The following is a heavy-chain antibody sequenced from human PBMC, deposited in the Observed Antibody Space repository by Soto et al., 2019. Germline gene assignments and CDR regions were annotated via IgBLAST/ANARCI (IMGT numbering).Heavy chain of an antibody. CDR2: IIPMFGSR. CDR3: ARAPRGDVVFGGDEAYYYYYGMDV. V-gene: IGHV1-69*01. Sequence: QVQLLQSGAEVKRPGSSVKVSCKASGGTFSSYAISWVRQAPGQGLEWMGGIIPMFGSRNYGQKIQGRGTVTVDESMTTAYMELSSLRSEDTAVYYCARAPRGDVVFGGDEAYYYYYGMDVWGQGTTVTVSS. J-gene: IGHJ6*02. CDR1: GGTFSSYA. D-gene: IGHD3-10*02.